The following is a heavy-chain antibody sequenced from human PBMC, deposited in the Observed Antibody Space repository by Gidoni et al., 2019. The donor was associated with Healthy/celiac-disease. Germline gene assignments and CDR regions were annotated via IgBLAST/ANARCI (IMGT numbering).Heavy chain of an antibody. Sequence: EVQLVESVGGLVQPGGSLRLSCAASGFTFSSYWMSWVRQAPGKGLEWVANIKQDGSEKYYVDSVKGRFTISRDNAKNSLYLQMNSLRAEDTAVYYCARDNKYYGSGSYYYWGQGTLVTVSS. CDR3: ARDNKYYGSGSYYY. CDR2: IKQDGSEK. D-gene: IGHD3-10*01. J-gene: IGHJ4*02. V-gene: IGHV3-7*01. CDR1: GFTFSSYW.